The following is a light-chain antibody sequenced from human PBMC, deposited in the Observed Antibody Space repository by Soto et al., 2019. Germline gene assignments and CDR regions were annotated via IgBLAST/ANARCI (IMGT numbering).Light chain of an antibody. V-gene: IGLV2-14*03. Sequence: QSALTQPASVSGSPGQSITISCTGTSSDVGGYNFVTWYQQHPGEAPKLMIHDVSSGASGVPNRFSGSKSGTTASLTISGLQAEDEADYYCCSYASSTSYVFGTGTKVTVL. CDR1: SSDVGGYNF. J-gene: IGLJ1*01. CDR3: CSYASSTSYV. CDR2: DVS.